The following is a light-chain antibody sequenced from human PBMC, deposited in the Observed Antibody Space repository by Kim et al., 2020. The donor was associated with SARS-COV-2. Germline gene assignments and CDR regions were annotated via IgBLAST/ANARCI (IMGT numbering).Light chain of an antibody. J-gene: IGKJ1*01. CDR2: GVS. CDR3: QQYANTPRT. V-gene: IGKV3-20*01. CDR1: QTVASSY. Sequence: EIVLTQSPGTLSLSPGERATLSCRASQTVASSYLAWYQQKPGQAPRLLIYGVSSRATGIADRFSGSGSGTDFTLTISRLEPEDFAVYYCQQYANTPRTFGQGPKVDIK.